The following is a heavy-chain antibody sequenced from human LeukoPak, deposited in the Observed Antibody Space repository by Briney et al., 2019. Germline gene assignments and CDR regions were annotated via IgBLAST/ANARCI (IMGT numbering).Heavy chain of an antibody. J-gene: IGHJ2*01. Sequence: GGSLRLSCAASGFIFSDHYMDWVRQAPGKGLEWVSYINRAGTTSFYADSVKGRFTISRDNAKNSLYLEVNSLRAEGTALYYCARGPAAMDWYFDFWGRGTLVTVSS. CDR2: INRAGTTS. V-gene: IGHV3-11*01. CDR1: GFIFSDHY. CDR3: ARGPAAMDWYFDF. D-gene: IGHD2-2*01.